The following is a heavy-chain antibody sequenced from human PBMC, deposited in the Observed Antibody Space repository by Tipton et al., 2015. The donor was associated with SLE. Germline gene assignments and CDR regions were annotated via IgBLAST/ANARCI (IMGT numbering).Heavy chain of an antibody. V-gene: IGHV4-30-4*08. CDR2: IYYTGTTT. J-gene: IGHJ5*02. CDR1: GDSISSGDYY. CDR3: ARLHGYSYGLNWFDP. D-gene: IGHD5-18*01. Sequence: TLSLTCTVSGDSISSGDYYWNWIRQPPGKGLEWIGSIYYTGTTTYYNSFLKSRVTMSVDTSKNQFSLRLTSVIAADTAVYYCARLHGYSYGLNWFDPWGQGTLISVSS.